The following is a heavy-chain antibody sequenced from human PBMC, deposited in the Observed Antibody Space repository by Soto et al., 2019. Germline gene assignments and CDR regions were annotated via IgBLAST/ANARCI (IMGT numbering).Heavy chain of an antibody. Sequence: EVQLVQSGAEVKKPGESLRISCKGSGYSFTSYWISWVRQMPGKGLEWMGRIDPSDSYTNYSPSFQGHVTISADKSISTAYLQWSSLKASDTAMYYCASLQPAAGDNDLTFDYWGQGTLVTVSS. J-gene: IGHJ4*02. V-gene: IGHV5-10-1*01. CDR3: ASLQPAAGDNDLTFDY. CDR1: GYSFTSYW. D-gene: IGHD6-13*01. CDR2: IDPSDSYT.